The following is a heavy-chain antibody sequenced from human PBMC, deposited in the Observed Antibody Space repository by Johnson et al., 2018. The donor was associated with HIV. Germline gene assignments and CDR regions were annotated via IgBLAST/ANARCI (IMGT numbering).Heavy chain of an antibody. CDR2: IDSVGDT. CDR3: ARRSARSGGFDL. D-gene: IGHD2-8*02. J-gene: IGHJ3*01. Sequence: VQLVESGGGLVQPGGSLRLSCAASGFTFSSYDMHWVRQATGKGLEWVSEIDSVGDTYYPPSVKGRLTTSRENANNSLYLEMSSLRAGDTAVYYCARRSARSGGFDLWGQGTMVTVSS. V-gene: IGHV3-13*01. CDR1: GFTFSSYD.